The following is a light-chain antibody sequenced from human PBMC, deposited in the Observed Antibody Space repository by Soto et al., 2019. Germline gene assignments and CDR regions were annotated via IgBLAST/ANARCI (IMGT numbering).Light chain of an antibody. CDR2: EVS. CDR1: SSDVGGYNY. CDR3: SSYTSSSRV. V-gene: IGLV2-14*01. Sequence: QSALTQPRSVSGSPGQSITISCTGTSSDVGGYNYVSWYQQHPGKAPKLMIYEVSSRPSGVSNRFSGSKSGNTASLTISGLQAEDEADYYCSSYTSSSRVFGTGTKSPS. J-gene: IGLJ1*01.